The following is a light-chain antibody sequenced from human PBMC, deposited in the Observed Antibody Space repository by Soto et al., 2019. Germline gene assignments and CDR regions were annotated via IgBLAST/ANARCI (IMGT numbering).Light chain of an antibody. V-gene: IGLV2-14*01. CDR3: SSYTSSSTWV. CDR1: SSDVGNYNY. Sequence: QSALTQPASVSGSPGQSITISCTGTSSDVGNYNYVSWYQQHPGKAPKLMIYEVSNRPSGVSNRFSGSKSGNTASLTISGLQAEDEADYYCSSYTSSSTWVFGVRTQLTVL. CDR2: EVS. J-gene: IGLJ3*02.